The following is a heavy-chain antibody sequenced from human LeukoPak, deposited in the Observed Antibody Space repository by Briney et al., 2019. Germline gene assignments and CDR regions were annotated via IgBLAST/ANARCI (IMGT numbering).Heavy chain of an antibody. CDR1: GFTVSSNY. CDR2: IYSGGST. CDR3: ARGDYYDSRGYSQYFQH. J-gene: IGHJ1*01. Sequence: PGGSLRLSCAASGFTVSSNYMSWVRQAPGKGLEWVSVIYSGGSTYYADSVKGRFTISRDNSKNTLYLQMNSLRAEDTAVYYCARGDYYDSRGYSQYFQHWGQGTLVTVSS. D-gene: IGHD3-22*01. V-gene: IGHV3-66*01.